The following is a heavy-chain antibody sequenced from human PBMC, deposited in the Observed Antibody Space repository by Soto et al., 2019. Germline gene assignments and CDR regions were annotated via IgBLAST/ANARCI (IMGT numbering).Heavy chain of an antibody. CDR1: GFTFSDYY. D-gene: IGHD6-6*01. CDR2: ISSGAITI. CDR3: AGQYSSSSVEF. J-gene: IGHJ4*02. V-gene: IGHV3-11*01. Sequence: GGSLRLSCAASGFTFSDYYMNWIRQAPGKGLEWVSYISSGAITIYYADSVKGRFTISRDNAKNSLYLQMNSLRAEDTAVYYCAGQYSSSSVEFWGQGTLVTLSS.